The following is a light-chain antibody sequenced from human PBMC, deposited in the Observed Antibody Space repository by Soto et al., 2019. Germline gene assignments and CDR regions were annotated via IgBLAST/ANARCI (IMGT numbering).Light chain of an antibody. V-gene: IGKV1-5*01. CDR2: DAS. Sequence: DIQMTQSPSSVSASVGDRVTITCRASQDVDSWLAWYQQKPGKAPKLLIYDASSLESGVPSRFSGSRSGTEFTLTISRLEPDDFATYYCQQYNSYWTFGQGTRLEIK. CDR3: QQYNSYWT. CDR1: QDVDSW. J-gene: IGKJ5*01.